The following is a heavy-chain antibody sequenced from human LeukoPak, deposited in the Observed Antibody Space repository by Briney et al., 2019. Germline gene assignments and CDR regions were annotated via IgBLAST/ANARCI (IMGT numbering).Heavy chain of an antibody. Sequence: GGSLRLSCAVSGFTVTVNYMSWVRQAPGKGLEWVSIIYRSGSISYADSVKGRFIISRDSSTNTLSLQMTSLRAEGTAVYYCAADFYTSYHLGYWGQGTLVTVSS. D-gene: IGHD3-16*01. CDR3: AADFYTSYHLGY. V-gene: IGHV3-66*01. J-gene: IGHJ4*02. CDR1: GFTVTVNY. CDR2: IYRSGSI.